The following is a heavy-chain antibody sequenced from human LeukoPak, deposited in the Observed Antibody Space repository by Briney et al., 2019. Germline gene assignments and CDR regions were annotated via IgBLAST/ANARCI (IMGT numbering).Heavy chain of an antibody. CDR2: TYYRSKWIN. D-gene: IGHD5-24*01. CDR3: ARGYNFGFDH. V-gene: IGHV6-1*01. Sequence: SQTLSLTCAISGDSVFSNSAAWNWIRQSPSRGLEWLGRTYYRSKWINEYAVSVKSRITVNPDTSKNQFSLHLSSVTPEHTAVSYCARGYNFGFDHWGQVTLVTVSS. J-gene: IGHJ4*02. CDR1: GDSVFSNSAA.